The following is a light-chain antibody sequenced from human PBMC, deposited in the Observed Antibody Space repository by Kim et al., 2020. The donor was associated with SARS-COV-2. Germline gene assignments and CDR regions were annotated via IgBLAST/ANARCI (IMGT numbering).Light chain of an antibody. Sequence: ASVGDRVTITCQASQDISSSLNWYQQKPGKAPELLIYDASNLETGVPSRFSGSGSGTDFTFTISSLQPEDFATYYCQQYANLPPFTFGGGTKVDIK. J-gene: IGKJ4*01. CDR1: QDISSS. CDR3: QQYANLPPFT. CDR2: DAS. V-gene: IGKV1-33*01.